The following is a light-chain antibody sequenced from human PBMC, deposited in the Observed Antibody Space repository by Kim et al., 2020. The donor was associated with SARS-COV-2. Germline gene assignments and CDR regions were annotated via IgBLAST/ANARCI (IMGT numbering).Light chain of an antibody. V-gene: IGLV3-1*01. CDR3: QAWDSSTVV. CDR2: QDS. J-gene: IGLJ2*01. Sequence: SVSPGQTASITCSGDKLGDKYACWYQHKPGQSPVLVLYQDSKRPSGIPERFSGTNSGNTATLTISGTQAMDEADYYCQAWDSSTVVFGGGTQLTVL. CDR1: KLGDKY.